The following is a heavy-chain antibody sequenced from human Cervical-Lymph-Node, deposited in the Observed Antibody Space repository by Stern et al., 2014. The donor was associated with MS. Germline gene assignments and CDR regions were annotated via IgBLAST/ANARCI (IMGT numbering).Heavy chain of an antibody. CDR1: GFTVSSNY. J-gene: IGHJ4*02. CDR2: IYSGGGT. Sequence: EVQLVESGGGLIQPGGSLRLSCAASGFTVSSNYMSWVRQAPGKGLEWVSVIYSGGGTYYADSVKGRFTISRDNSKNTLHLQMNSLRAEDTAVYYCARQYDFWSGYDYWGQGTLVIVSS. D-gene: IGHD3-3*01. CDR3: ARQYDFWSGYDY. V-gene: IGHV3-53*01.